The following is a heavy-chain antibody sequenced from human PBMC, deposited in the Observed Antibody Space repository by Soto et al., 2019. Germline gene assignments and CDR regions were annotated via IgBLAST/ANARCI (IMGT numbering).Heavy chain of an antibody. CDR3: ARNVKGLACRYYYGMDV. J-gene: IGHJ6*02. CDR1: GGSVSSGNYY. V-gene: IGHV4-61*01. CDR2: LYDSGST. Sequence: SETLSLTCTVSGGSVSSGNYYWSWIRQPPGKGLEWIGYLYDSGSTDYNPSPKSRVTISVDTSKNQFSLKLSSVTAADTAVYYCARNVKGLACRYYYGMDVWGQGPTGTVS. D-gene: IGHD2-21*01.